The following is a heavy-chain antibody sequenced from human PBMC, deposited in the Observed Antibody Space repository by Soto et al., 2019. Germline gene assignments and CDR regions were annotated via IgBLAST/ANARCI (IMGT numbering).Heavy chain of an antibody. CDR3: ARSGCSGGTCYRGYDAFDV. J-gene: IGHJ3*01. V-gene: IGHV3-33*01. CDR1: GFPFNIFG. CDR2: IWFDGSKE. Sequence: QVQLVESGGGVVQSGRSLRLSCAASGFPFNIFGIHWVRQAPGEGLEWVAVIWFDGSKEYYGGSVRGRFTVSRDNSKNTVYLQMNSLRGDDTAIYYCARSGCSGGTCYRGYDAFDVWGQGTMVTVSS. D-gene: IGHD2-15*01.